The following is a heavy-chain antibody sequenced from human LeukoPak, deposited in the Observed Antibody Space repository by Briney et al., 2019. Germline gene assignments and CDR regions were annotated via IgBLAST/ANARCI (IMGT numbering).Heavy chain of an antibody. CDR2: INPNSGGT. CDR1: GYTFTGYY. CDR3: ARFVVAGTGDDAFDI. J-gene: IGHJ3*02. V-gene: IGHV1-2*02. D-gene: IGHD6-19*01. Sequence: ASVKVSCKASGYTFTGYYMHWVRQAPGQGLEWMGWINPNSGGTNYAQKFRGRVTMTRDTSISTAYMELSRLRSDDTAVYYCARFVVAGTGDDAFDIWGQGTMVTVSS.